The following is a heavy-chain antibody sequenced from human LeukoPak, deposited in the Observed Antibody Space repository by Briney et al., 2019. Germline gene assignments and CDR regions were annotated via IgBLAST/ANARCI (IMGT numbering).Heavy chain of an antibody. CDR1: GYTFTGYY. CDR3: ARGGSGWYYYFDY. D-gene: IGHD6-19*01. CDR2: INPNSGGT. Sequence: ASVKVSCKASGYTFTGYYMHWVRQAPGQGLEWMGRINPNSGGTNYAQKFQGRVTMTRDTSISTAYMELRSLRSDDTAVYYCARGGSGWYYYFDYWGQGTLVTVSS. J-gene: IGHJ4*02. V-gene: IGHV1-2*06.